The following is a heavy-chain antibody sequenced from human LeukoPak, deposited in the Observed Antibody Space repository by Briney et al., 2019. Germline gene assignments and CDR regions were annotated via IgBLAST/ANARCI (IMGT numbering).Heavy chain of an antibody. D-gene: IGHD1-1*01. V-gene: IGHV3-64D*09. J-gene: IGHJ4*02. Sequence: PGGSLRLSCSASGFTFSAYAMYWVRQAPGKGLEYVSGISNDGSRSFYADSVKGRFTISRDNSKNTLYLQMSSPRAEDTALYYCVKITSVTGGDCWGQGTRLTVSS. CDR2: ISNDGSRS. CDR3: VKITSVTGGDC. CDR1: GFTFSAYA.